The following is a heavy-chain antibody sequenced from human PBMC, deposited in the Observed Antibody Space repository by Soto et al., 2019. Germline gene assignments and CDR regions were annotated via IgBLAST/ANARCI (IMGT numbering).Heavy chain of an antibody. V-gene: IGHV1-18*01. CDR2: ISTYTGNT. J-gene: IGHJ6*02. CDR3: ARGYYYGSGRPTPGGMDV. CDR1: GYTFTNYD. D-gene: IGHD3-10*01. Sequence: QVHLVQSGAEVKKPGASVKVSCKASGYTFTNYDINWVRQAPGQGLEWMGWISTYTGNTNYAQKLPGRGTMTTDTSASTGYMELRSLRSDDTAVYYCARGYYYGSGRPTPGGMDVWGRGTTVTVSS.